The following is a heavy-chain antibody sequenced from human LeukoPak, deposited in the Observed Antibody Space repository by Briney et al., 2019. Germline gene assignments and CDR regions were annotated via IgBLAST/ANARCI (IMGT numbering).Heavy chain of an antibody. CDR1: GDSISSPDYY. Sequence: PSETLSLTCTVSGDSISSPDYYWSWIRHHPGRGLEWIGYLYYSGSTYYSPSLKSRARISGDMSKNQFSLKLNSVTTADTAVYYCARVIRSGWCFGYWGQGTLVTVSS. D-gene: IGHD6-19*01. CDR2: LYYSGST. V-gene: IGHV4-31*03. CDR3: ARVIRSGWCFGY. J-gene: IGHJ4*02.